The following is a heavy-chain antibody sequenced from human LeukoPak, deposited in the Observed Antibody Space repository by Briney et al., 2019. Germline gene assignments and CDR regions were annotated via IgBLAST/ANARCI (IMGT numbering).Heavy chain of an antibody. D-gene: IGHD2-2*01. CDR3: ARGRGYCSSTSCYKRQYYYYYMDV. Sequence: SETLSLTCAVYGGSFSGYYWSWIRQPPEKGLEWIGEINHSGSTNYNPSLKSRVTISVDTSKNQFSLKLSSVTAADTAVYYCARGRGYCSSTSCYKRQYYYYYMDVWGKGTTVTVSS. V-gene: IGHV4-34*01. CDR2: INHSGST. J-gene: IGHJ6*03. CDR1: GGSFSGYY.